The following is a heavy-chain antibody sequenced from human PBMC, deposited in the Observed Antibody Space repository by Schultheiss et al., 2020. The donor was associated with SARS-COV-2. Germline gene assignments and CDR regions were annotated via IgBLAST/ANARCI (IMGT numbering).Heavy chain of an antibody. V-gene: IGHV6-1*01. CDR1: GDSVSSHSAA. D-gene: IGHD3-16*02. CDR2: TYYRSKWYN. Sequence: SQTLSLTCAISGDSVSSHSAAWSWIRQSPSRGLEWLGRTYYRSKWYNDYAVSVKSRITINPDTSKNQFSLQLNSVTPEDTAVYYCARDLKMITFGGVIVTLDYWGQGTLVTVSS. J-gene: IGHJ4*02. CDR3: ARDLKMITFGGVIVTLDY.